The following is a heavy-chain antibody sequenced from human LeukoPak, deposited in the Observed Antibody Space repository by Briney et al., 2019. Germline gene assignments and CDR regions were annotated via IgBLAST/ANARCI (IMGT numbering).Heavy chain of an antibody. D-gene: IGHD2-21*01. V-gene: IGHV3-7*01. J-gene: IGHJ4*02. CDR3: ARALCIWGGDCHYFDY. CDR1: GFTFSTYW. Sequence: GGSLRLSCAASGFTFSTYWMTWVRQAPGRGLEWVANIKEDGSEKYYVDSVKGRFTISRDNAKNSLYLQMNSLRAEDTAVYYCARALCIWGGDCHYFDYWGQGTLVTVSS. CDR2: IKEDGSEK.